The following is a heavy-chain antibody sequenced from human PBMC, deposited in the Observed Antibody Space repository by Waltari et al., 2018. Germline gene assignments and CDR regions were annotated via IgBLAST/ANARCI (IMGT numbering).Heavy chain of an antibody. V-gene: IGHV3-66*02. CDR2: LSPAGRS. CDR3: ATARDELTAMVYFYK. Sequence: EVILVESGGGLVHPGGSLRLSCAASGFSVSTNHMSWVRQAPGRGSGCVSILSPAGRSSIGDPVEGRFTLYRDISKNTVHLTMNRLRLEDSATYYCATARDELTAMVYFYKWGQGTLVSVSS. J-gene: IGHJ4*02. CDR1: GFSVSTNH. D-gene: IGHD5-18*01.